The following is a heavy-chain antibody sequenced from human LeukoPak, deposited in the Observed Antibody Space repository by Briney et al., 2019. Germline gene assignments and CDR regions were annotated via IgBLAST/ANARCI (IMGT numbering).Heavy chain of an antibody. V-gene: IGHV3-30*02. J-gene: IGHJ4*02. CDR3: AKVACSITSCYFTDY. CDR1: GFTFSSYG. Sequence: GGSLRLSCAASGFTFSSYGMHWVRQAPGKGLEWVAFIRYDGSNKYYADSVKGRFTISRDSSKNTPFLQMDSLRAEDTAVYYCAKVACSITSCYFTDYWGQGTMVTVSS. CDR2: IRYDGSNK. D-gene: IGHD2-2*01.